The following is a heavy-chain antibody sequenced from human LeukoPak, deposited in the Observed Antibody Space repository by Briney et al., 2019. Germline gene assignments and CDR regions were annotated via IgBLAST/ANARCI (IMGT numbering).Heavy chain of an antibody. V-gene: IGHV1-69*13. CDR1: GGTFSSYA. CDR3: ARVITGTPEDYMDV. CDR2: IIPIFGTA. Sequence: SVKVSCKASGGTFSSYAISWVRQAPGQGLEWMGGIIPIFGTANYAQKFQGRVTITADESTSTAYMELSSLRSEDTAVYCCARVITGTPEDYMDVWGKGTTVTVSS. D-gene: IGHD1-7*01. J-gene: IGHJ6*03.